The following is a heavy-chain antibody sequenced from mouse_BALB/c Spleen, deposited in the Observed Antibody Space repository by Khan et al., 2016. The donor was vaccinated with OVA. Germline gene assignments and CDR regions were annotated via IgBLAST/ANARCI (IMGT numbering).Heavy chain of an antibody. CDR1: GYTFTTYW. CDR3: ARDRFDY. Sequence: VQLQQSGAELAKPGASVKMSCKASGYTFTTYWMHWVKQRPGQGLEWIGYINPTSAYTDYNEKFMDKATLSADKSSSTAYMQLSSLTSEDSAVYYCARDRFDYWGQGTTLTVSS. J-gene: IGHJ2*01. V-gene: IGHV1-7*01. CDR2: INPTSAYT.